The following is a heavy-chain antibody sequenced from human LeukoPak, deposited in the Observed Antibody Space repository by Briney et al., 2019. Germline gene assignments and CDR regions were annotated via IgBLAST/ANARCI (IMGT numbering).Heavy chain of an antibody. CDR3: AKAVDVLLWFGESDFDY. J-gene: IGHJ4*02. V-gene: IGHV3-7*03. CDR2: IKQDGSEK. CDR1: GFTFSSYW. Sequence: PGGSLRLSCAASGFTFSSYWMSWVRQAPGKGLEWVANIKQDGSEKYYVDSVKGRFTISRDNSKNTLYLQMNSLRAEDTAVYYCAKAVDVLLWFGESDFDYWGQGTLVTVSS. D-gene: IGHD3-10*01.